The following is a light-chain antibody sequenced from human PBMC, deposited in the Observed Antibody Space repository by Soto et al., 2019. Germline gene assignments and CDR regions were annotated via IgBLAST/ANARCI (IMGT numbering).Light chain of an antibody. Sequence: QSVLTQPASVSGSPGQSITISCTGTSSDVGTYNLVSWYQHHPGKAPKVMIYEVSKRPSGVSNRSSGSKSGNTASLTISGLQAEDEADYYCCSYAGSSTYVFGTGTKVTVL. CDR3: CSYAGSSTYV. CDR1: SSDVGTYNL. CDR2: EVS. J-gene: IGLJ1*01. V-gene: IGLV2-23*02.